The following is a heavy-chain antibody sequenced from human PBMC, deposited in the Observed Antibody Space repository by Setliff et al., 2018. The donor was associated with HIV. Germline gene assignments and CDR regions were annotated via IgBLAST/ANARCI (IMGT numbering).Heavy chain of an antibody. V-gene: IGHV1-2*06. D-gene: IGHD6-13*01. Sequence: ASVKVSCKASGYTFIGHYMHWVRQAPGQGLEWMGRINPNNGGTQYAQKFQGRVTMTRDTSISTAYMELSSLRSEDTAVYYCAREKVGQQLVIDAFDIWGQGTMVTVSS. J-gene: IGHJ3*02. CDR1: GYTFIGHY. CDR2: INPNNGGT. CDR3: AREKVGQQLVIDAFDI.